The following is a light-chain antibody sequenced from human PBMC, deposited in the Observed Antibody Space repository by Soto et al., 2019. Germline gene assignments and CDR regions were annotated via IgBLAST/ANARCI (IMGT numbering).Light chain of an antibody. Sequence: QSALTQPPSASGSPGQSVTISCTGTSSDVGGYNYVSWYQQHPGKAPKLMIFDVSKRPSGVPDRFSGSKSGNAAALTVSGLQEEDEADYYCSSYAGSNTWVFGGGTKLTVL. J-gene: IGLJ2*01. CDR1: SSDVGGYNY. V-gene: IGLV2-8*01. CDR2: DVS. CDR3: SSYAGSNTWV.